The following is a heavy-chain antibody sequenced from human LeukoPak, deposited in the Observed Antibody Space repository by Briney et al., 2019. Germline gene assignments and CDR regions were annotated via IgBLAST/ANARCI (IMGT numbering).Heavy chain of an antibody. V-gene: IGHV4-59*01. Sequence: SETLSLTCTVSGGSISRYYWSWIRQPPGKGLEWIGYIYYSGSTNYNPSLKSRVTISVDTSKNQFSLKLNSVTAADTAVYYCARDSQHYYYYMDVWGKGTTVTVSS. CDR1: GGSISRYY. CDR3: ARDSQHYYYYMDV. CDR2: IYYSGST. J-gene: IGHJ6*03.